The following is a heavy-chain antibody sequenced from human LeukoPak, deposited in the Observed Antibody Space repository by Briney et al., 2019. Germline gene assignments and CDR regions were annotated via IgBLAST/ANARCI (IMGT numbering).Heavy chain of an antibody. Sequence: PSETLSLTCAVYGGSFSGYYWSWLRQPPGKGLERIGEINHSGSTNYNPSLKRRLTISVHTPKNQFSLTQSYVTTADTAVDYCARGVRRGSCLSFGYWGQGTLVTVSS. J-gene: IGHJ4*02. CDR3: ARGVRRGSCLSFGY. CDR2: INHSGST. CDR1: GGSFSGYY. D-gene: IGHD2-2*01. V-gene: IGHV4-34*01.